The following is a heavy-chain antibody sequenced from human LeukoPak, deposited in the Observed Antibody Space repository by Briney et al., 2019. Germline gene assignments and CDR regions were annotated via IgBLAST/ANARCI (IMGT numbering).Heavy chain of an antibody. CDR3: AKDLCGGDCYLGYFGY. CDR1: GFTFSSYG. CDR2: IRYDGSNK. J-gene: IGHJ4*02. Sequence: GGSLRLSCAASGFTFSSYGMHWVRQAPGKGLEWVAFIRYDGSNKYYADSVKGRFTISRDNSKNTLYLQMNSLRAEDTAVYYCAKDLCGGDCYLGYFGYWGQGTLVIVSS. V-gene: IGHV3-30*02. D-gene: IGHD2-21*01.